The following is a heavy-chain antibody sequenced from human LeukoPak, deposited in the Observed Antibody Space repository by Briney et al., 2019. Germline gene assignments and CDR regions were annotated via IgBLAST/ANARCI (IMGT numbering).Heavy chain of an antibody. CDR2: ISKDGSDK. Sequence: GGSLRLSCAASGFTFSDYAMHWVRQAPGKGLEWVAVISKDGSDKYYPGSVRGRFTISRDNSKNTLYLQMNSLRAEDTAVYYCARELDYWGQGTLVTVSS. J-gene: IGHJ4*02. CDR1: GFTFSDYA. CDR3: ARELDY. V-gene: IGHV3-30-3*01.